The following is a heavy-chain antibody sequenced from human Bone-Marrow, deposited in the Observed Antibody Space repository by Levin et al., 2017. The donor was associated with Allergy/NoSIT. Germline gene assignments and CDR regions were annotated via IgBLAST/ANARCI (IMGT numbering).Heavy chain of an antibody. V-gene: IGHV3-48*01. D-gene: IGHD6-13*01. CDR2: IDSSSSTI. CDR3: ARADGAGAVGSSWYALYYNPYYYMDV. Sequence: GESLKISCAASGFTFRSYSMNWVRQAPGKGLEWVSYIDSSSSTIYYADSVKGRFTISRDNAKNSLYLQMNSLTVEDTAVYYCARADGAGAVGSSWYALYYNPYYYMDVWGKGTTVAVSS. CDR1: GFTFRSYS. J-gene: IGHJ6*03.